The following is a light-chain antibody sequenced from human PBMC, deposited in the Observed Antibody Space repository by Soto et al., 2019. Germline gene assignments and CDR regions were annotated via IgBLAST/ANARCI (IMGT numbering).Light chain of an antibody. Sequence: EIVMTQSPPTLSVSRGERATLSCRASQSVSSNLAWYQQKPGQAPRLLIYGASTRATGIPARFSGSGSGTEFTLTISSLQSEDFAVYYCQQYNNWPQTFGQGTKVDIK. V-gene: IGKV3-15*01. CDR3: QQYNNWPQT. CDR1: QSVSSN. CDR2: GAS. J-gene: IGKJ1*01.